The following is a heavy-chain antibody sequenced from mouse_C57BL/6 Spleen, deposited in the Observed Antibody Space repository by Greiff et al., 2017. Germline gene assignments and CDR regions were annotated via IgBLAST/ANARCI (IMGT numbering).Heavy chain of an antibody. J-gene: IGHJ2*01. D-gene: IGHD3-2*02. CDR3: ARSATAQATCYFDY. V-gene: IGHV1-80*01. CDR1: GYAFSSYW. Sequence: VKLEESGAELVKPGASVKISCKASGYAFSSYWMNWVKQRPGKGLEWIGQIYPGDGDTNYNGKFKGKATLTADKSSSTAYMQRSSLTSEDSAVYFWARSATAQATCYFDYWGQGTTLTVSS. CDR2: IYPGDGDT.